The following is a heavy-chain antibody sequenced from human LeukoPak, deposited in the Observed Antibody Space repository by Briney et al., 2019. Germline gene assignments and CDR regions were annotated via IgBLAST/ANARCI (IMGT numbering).Heavy chain of an antibody. CDR2: VFDSGGA. CDR1: GGSISNYW. D-gene: IGHD6-13*01. Sequence: PSETLSLTCTVPGGSISNYWWSWIRQPPGKGLERIGYVFDSGGANYNPSLKSRVTISVDTSKKQFSLKLSSVTAADTAVYYCARGYSSSWNYFDYWGQGTLVTVSS. V-gene: IGHV4-59*01. CDR3: ARGYSSSWNYFDY. J-gene: IGHJ4*02.